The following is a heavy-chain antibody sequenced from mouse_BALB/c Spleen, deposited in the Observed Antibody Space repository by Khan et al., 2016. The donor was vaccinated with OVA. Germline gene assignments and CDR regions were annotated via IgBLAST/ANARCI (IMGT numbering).Heavy chain of an antibody. CDR1: GYTFSSYY. Sequence: QVQLQQSGAELVKPGTSVRLSCKSSGYTFSSYYLYWVKQRPGQGLEWIGDINPNNGGTNFNEKFKNKATLTVDKSSSTAYMQLSGLTSEDSAVYYWTRSGYGGYAYWGQGTLVTVSA. CDR3: TRSGYGGYAY. CDR2: INPNNGGT. D-gene: IGHD2-13*01. J-gene: IGHJ3*01. V-gene: IGHV1-53*01.